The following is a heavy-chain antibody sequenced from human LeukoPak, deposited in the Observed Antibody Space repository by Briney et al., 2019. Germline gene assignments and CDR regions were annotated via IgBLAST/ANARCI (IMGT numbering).Heavy chain of an antibody. CDR3: ARGLIYPYYFDY. CDR1: GGSFSGYY. Sequence: PSETLSLTCAVYGGSFSGYYWSWIRQPPGKGLEWIGEINHSGSTNYNPSLKSRVTISVDTSKNQFSLKLSSVTAADTAVYYCARGLIYPYYFDYWGQGTLVTVSS. D-gene: IGHD3-16*01. CDR2: INHSGST. J-gene: IGHJ4*02. V-gene: IGHV4-34*01.